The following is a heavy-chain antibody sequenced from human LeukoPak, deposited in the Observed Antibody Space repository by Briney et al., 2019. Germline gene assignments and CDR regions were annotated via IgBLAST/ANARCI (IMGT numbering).Heavy chain of an antibody. CDR1: GFTFSSDT. CDR2: ISYDGNYK. J-gene: IGHJ4*02. CDR3: AREGDYYDSSGYFAPLDY. V-gene: IGHV3-30-3*01. D-gene: IGHD3-22*01. Sequence: PERSLRLSCAASGFTFSSDTMHWVRQAPGKGLEWVAVISYDGNYKYYTDSVKGRFTVSRDNSKNTLYLQMNSQRAEDTAVYYCAREGDYYDSSGYFAPLDYWGQGTLVTVSS.